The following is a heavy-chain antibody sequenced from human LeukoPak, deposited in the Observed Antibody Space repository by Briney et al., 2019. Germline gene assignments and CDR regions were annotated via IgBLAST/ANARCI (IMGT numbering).Heavy chain of an antibody. CDR3: ARDGGYGSGSYRVDY. CDR2: IYYSGST. CDR1: GGSISSYY. V-gene: IGHV4-59*06. D-gene: IGHD3-10*01. Sequence: SETLSLTCTVSGGSISSYYWSWIRQHPGKGLEWIGYIYYSGSTSYNPSLKSRLTISVDTSKNQFFLRLSSVTAADTAVYYCARDGGYGSGSYRVDYWGQGTLVTVSS. J-gene: IGHJ4*02.